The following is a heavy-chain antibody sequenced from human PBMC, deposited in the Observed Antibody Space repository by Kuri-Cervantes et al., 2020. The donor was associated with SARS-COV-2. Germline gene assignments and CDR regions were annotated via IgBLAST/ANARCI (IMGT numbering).Heavy chain of an antibody. CDR1: GFTFSSYG. V-gene: IGHV3-33*01. CDR2: IWYDGSNK. J-gene: IGHJ4*02. Sequence: GGSLRLSCAASGFTFSSYGMHWVRQAPGKGLEWVAVIWYDGSNKYYADSVKGRFTISRDNSKNSLYLQLNSLRAEGTAVYYCARDKYYSSGSQLDYWGQGTLVTVSS. D-gene: IGHD3-10*01. CDR3: ARDKYYSSGSQLDY.